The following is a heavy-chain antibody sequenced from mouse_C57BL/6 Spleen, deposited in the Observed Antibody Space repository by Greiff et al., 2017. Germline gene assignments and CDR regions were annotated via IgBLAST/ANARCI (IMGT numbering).Heavy chain of an antibody. CDR1: GFSLTSYA. CDR3: ARNCGDSSYDYAMDY. J-gene: IGHJ4*01. CDR2: LWTGGGT. Sequence: QVQLKESGPGLVAPSQSLSITCTVSGFSLTSYAISWVRQPPGKGLEWLGVLWTGGGTNYNSALKSRLSISKDNSKSQVFLKMNSLQTDDTARYYCARNCGDSSYDYAMDYWGQGTSVTVSS. V-gene: IGHV2-9-1*01. D-gene: IGHD1-1*01.